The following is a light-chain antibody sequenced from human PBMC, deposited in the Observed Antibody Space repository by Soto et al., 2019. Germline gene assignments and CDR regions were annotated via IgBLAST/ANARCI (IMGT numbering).Light chain of an antibody. CDR1: RSISSW. CDR3: QQTYSTPRT. CDR2: EAS. J-gene: IGKJ1*01. Sequence: DIQMTQSPSTLSASVGDRVTITCRATRSISSWLAWYQQKPGKAPKLLIYEASNLQSGVPSRFSGSGSGTDFTLTIRSLQPEDFATYYCQQTYSTPRTFGQGTKVDIK. V-gene: IGKV1-39*01.